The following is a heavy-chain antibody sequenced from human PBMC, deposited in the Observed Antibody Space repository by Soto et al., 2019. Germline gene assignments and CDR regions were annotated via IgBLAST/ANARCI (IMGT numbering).Heavy chain of an antibody. CDR1: KGSINNHF. J-gene: IGHJ4*02. V-gene: IGHV4-4*07. Sequence: SETMGLTSTVAKGSINNHFWSWIRQPAGKGPEWIGHIYKSGTTTYNPSLKSRVTMSVDPTKNRFSLKLSSVTAEDTAVYYCARINRGCPDFWGQGTLVTVSS. D-gene: IGHD3-22*01. CDR3: ARINRGCPDF. CDR2: IYKSGTT.